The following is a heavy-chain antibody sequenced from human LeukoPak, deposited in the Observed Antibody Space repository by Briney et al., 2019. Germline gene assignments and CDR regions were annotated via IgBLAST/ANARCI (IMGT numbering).Heavy chain of an antibody. J-gene: IGHJ4*02. CDR2: IIPIFGTA. V-gene: IGHV1-69*01. Sequence: SVKVSCKASGGTFSSYAISWVRQAPGQGLEWMGGIIPIFGTANYAQKFQGRVTITADESTSTAYMELSSLRSEDTAVYYCAREGYSYGYADYWGQGTLVTVSS. CDR1: GGTFSSYA. CDR3: AREGYSYGYADY. D-gene: IGHD5-18*01.